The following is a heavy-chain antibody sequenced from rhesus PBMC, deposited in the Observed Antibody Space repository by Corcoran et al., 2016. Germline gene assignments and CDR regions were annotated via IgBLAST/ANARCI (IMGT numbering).Heavy chain of an antibody. CDR1: GFTVSSYV. CDR3: TRKDSGSWIVDY. J-gene: IGHJ4*01. Sequence: DVQLVESGGGLVKPGGSLRLACVASGFTVSSYVMHWGRQAPGKGLVCVSVISESGGTIYYADSVKGRFTISRDNAKNSLFLQMNSLRAEDTAVYYCTRKDSGSWIVDYWGQGVLVTVSS. CDR2: ISESGGTI. D-gene: IGHD6-25*01. V-gene: IGHV3S26*01.